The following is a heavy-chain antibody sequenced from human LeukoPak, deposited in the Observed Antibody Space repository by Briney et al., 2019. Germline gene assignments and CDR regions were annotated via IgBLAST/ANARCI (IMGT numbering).Heavy chain of an antibody. CDR3: ARVCNPYYDILTGYYFDY. CDR1: GGSISSSSYY. CDR2: IYYSGST. V-gene: IGHV4-39*07. J-gene: IGHJ4*02. Sequence: KPSETLSLTCTVSGGSISSSSYYWGWIRQPPGKGLEWIGSIYYSGSTYYNPSLKSRVTISVDTSKNQFSLKLSSVTAADTAVYYCARVCNPYYDILTGYYFDYWGQGTLVTVSS. D-gene: IGHD3-9*01.